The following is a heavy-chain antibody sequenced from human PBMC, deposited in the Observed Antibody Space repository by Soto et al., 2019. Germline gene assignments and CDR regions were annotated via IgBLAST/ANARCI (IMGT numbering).Heavy chain of an antibody. CDR1: EFTFSSYW. J-gene: IGHJ6*02. CDR3: ARDRYVAAHYGMDV. D-gene: IGHD2-15*01. V-gene: IGHV3-7*01. Sequence: GGYLRLSCAASEFTFSSYWMSWVRQAPGKGLEWVANIKQDGSEKYYVDSVKGRFTISRDNTKNSLYLQMNSLRAEDTAVYYCARDRYVAAHYGMDVWGQGTTVTVSS. CDR2: IKQDGSEK.